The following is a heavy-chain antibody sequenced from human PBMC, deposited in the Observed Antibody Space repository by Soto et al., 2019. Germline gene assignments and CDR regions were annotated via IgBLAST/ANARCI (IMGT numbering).Heavy chain of an antibody. D-gene: IGHD3-16*01. CDR2: MYYNGNI. J-gene: IGHJ5*02. CDR1: GGSISNYY. Sequence: SETLSLTCNVSGGSISNYYWTWVRQSPEKGLEWIGYMYYNGNINYNPSLKSRVTISIDTSKNQFSLTLKSVTAADTAVYCCASGGNWFDPWGQGTLVTVSS. CDR3: ASGGNWFDP. V-gene: IGHV4-59*01.